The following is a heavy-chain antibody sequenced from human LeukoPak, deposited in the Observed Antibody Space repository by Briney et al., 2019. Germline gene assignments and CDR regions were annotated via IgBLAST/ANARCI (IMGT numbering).Heavy chain of an antibody. D-gene: IGHD3-22*01. CDR1: GDSVSSNSAA. CDR2: TYYRSKWYN. Sequence: SQTLSLTCAISGDSVSSNSAAWNWIRQSPSRGLEWLGRTYYRSKWYNDYAVSVKSRITINPDTSKNQFSLKLSSVTAADTAVYYCARLGYDSSGYYHREDYYYYYMDVWGKGTTVTISS. CDR3: ARLGYDSSGYYHREDYYYYYMDV. V-gene: IGHV6-1*01. J-gene: IGHJ6*03.